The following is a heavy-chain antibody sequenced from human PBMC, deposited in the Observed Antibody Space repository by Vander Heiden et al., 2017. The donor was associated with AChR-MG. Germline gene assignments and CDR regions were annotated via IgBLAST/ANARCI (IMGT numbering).Heavy chain of an antibody. V-gene: IGHV3-74*01. CDR2: INSDGSST. CDR1: GFTFSSYW. J-gene: IGHJ6*02. Sequence: EVQLVESGGGLVQPGGSLRLSCAASGFTFSSYWMDWVRQAPGKGLVWVSRINSDGSSTSYADSVKGRFTISRDNAKNTLYLQMNSLRAEDTAVYYCARAYCGGDCYSYYYYGMDVWGQGTTVTVSS. D-gene: IGHD2-21*02. CDR3: ARAYCGGDCYSYYYYGMDV.